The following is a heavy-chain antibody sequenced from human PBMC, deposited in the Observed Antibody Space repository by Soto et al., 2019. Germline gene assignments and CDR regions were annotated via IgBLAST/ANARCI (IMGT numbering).Heavy chain of an antibody. CDR3: VRDLAAGDH. CDR1: GYTFTHYY. V-gene: IGHV1-46*01. Sequence: QVQLVQSGAEVKKPGASVKLSCRTSGYTFTHYYIHWVRQAPGQGLEWLAIINPASGSTNYAQDFQGRLTLTMDTSTTTVYMELSGLRAEDTAIFYCVRDLAAGDHWGQGTLVTVSS. D-gene: IGHD6-13*01. J-gene: IGHJ4*02. CDR2: INPASGST.